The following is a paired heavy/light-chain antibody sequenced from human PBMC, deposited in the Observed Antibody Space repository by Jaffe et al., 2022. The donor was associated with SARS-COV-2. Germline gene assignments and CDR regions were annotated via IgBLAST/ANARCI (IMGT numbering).Heavy chain of an antibody. J-gene: IGHJ6*03. CDR2: IHSTGSS. D-gene: IGHD2-8*02. V-gene: IGHV4-59*02. CDR3: ARYYCPGDICQYMDV. CDR1: SGSVSGYY. Sequence: QVQLQESGPGLVKPSETLSLTCTVSSGSVSGYYWSWIRQPPGEGLEWIGYIHSTGSSNSNPALRSRVTVSVDTSNNQFSLKLSSVTAADTAVYFCARYYCPGDICQYMDVWGKGTAVTVSS.
Light chain of an antibody. J-gene: IGLJ3*02. CDR2: NTN. V-gene: IGLV8-61*01. CDR1: SGSVSTSLY. Sequence: QTVVTQEPSFSVSPGGTVTLTCGLSSGSVSTSLYPSWSQQTPGQAPRTLIYNTNTRSSGVPDRFSGSILGNKAALTITGAQADDESDYYCLLYMGGGIWVFGGGTKLTVL. CDR3: LLYMGGGIWV.